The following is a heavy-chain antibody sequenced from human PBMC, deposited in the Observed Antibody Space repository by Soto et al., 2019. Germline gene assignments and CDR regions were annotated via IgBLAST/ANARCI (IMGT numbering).Heavy chain of an antibody. V-gene: IGHV4-59*08. Sequence: QVQLQQSGPRLVKPSETLSLTCTVSSGPDRSHNWGWIRQPPGRGLEWIGYVYYTGDTAYHPSLRGRVTLSADTSTNDISLTLNSVTAADTAVYYCVRQGIDYLHGLVDVWGQGTTVSVSS. CDR3: VRQGIDYLHGLVDV. J-gene: IGHJ6*02. CDR1: SGPDRSHN. CDR2: VYYTGDT. D-gene: IGHD4-17*01.